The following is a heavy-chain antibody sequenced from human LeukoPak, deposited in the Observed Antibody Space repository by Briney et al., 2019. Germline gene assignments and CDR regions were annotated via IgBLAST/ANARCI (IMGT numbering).Heavy chain of an antibody. Sequence: GGSLRLSCEGSGFTFSAAWMAWVRQAPGKGLEWVGRIKSKTNGGTIDYAAPVKGRFTISRDDSRNTLYLQMNSLKTEDTAVYYCTTIGSSWGVDYWGQGTRVTVSS. J-gene: IGHJ4*02. CDR1: GFTFSAAW. CDR3: TTIGSSWGVDY. D-gene: IGHD6-13*01. V-gene: IGHV3-15*01. CDR2: IKSKTNGGTI.